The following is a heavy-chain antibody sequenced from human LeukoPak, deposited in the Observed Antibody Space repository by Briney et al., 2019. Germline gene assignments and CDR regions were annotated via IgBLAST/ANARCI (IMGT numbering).Heavy chain of an antibody. CDR1: GYTFTGPY. CDR2: INPNSGDT. CDR3: ARDRTAVAGPRIYFDY. D-gene: IGHD6-19*01. Sequence: GASVKVSCKASGYTFTGPYIHWVRQAPGQGFEWMGWINPNSGDTNYAHKFQGRVTMTRDTSISTAYMELSRLRFDDTAVYYCARDRTAVAGPRIYFDYWGQGTLVTVSS. J-gene: IGHJ4*02. V-gene: IGHV1-2*02.